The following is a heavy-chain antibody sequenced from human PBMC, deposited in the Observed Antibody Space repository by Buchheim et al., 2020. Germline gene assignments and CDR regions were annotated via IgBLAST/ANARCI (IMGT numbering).Heavy chain of an antibody. J-gene: IGHJ2*01. Sequence: QVQLVESGGGLVKPGGSLRLSCAASGFTFSDSYMSWIRQAPGKGLEWLAYIPGSSSHTKYADSVKGRFNISRDKTKNSLYLQMNSLRAEDTAVYYCARPRWIQLWFDWYFDLWGRGTL. CDR3: ARPRWIQLWFDWYFDL. D-gene: IGHD5-18*01. CDR1: GFTFSDSY. V-gene: IGHV3-11*06. CDR2: IPGSSSHT.